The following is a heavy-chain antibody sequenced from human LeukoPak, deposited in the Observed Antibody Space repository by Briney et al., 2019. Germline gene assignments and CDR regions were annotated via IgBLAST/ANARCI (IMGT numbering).Heavy chain of an antibody. Sequence: SQTLSLTCTVSGGSISSGSYYWSWIRQPAGKGLEWIGRIYTSGSTNYNPSLKSRVTISVDTSKNQFSLKLSSVTAADTAVYYCARAGGSILEWLLYDYWGQGTLVTVSS. CDR3: ARAGGSILEWLLYDY. V-gene: IGHV4-61*02. J-gene: IGHJ4*02. D-gene: IGHD3-3*01. CDR2: IYTSGST. CDR1: GGSISSGSYY.